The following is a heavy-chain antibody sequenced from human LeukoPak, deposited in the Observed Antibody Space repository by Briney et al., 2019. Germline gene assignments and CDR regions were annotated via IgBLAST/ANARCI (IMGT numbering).Heavy chain of an antibody. J-gene: IGHJ3*02. CDR2: IYPGDSDT. CDR3: ARHQFSASGDDAFDI. V-gene: IGHV5-51*01. CDR1: GDSFTSYW. Sequence: GESLKISCKGSGDSFTSYWIGWVRQMPGKGLEWMGIIYPGDSDTRYSPSFQGQVTISADKSISTAYLQWSSLKASDTAMYYCARHQFSASGDDAFDIWGQGTMVTVSS. D-gene: IGHD3-10*01.